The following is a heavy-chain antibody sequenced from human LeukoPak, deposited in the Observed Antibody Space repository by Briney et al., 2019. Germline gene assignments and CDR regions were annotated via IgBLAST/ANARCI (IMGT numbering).Heavy chain of an antibody. CDR1: GFTFSSFE. J-gene: IGHJ4*02. CDR3: AKERELLWFGELLN. V-gene: IGHV3-48*03. D-gene: IGHD3-10*01. CDR2: ISSGGSTI. Sequence: PGGSLRLSCAASGFTFSSFEMKWVRQAPGKGLEWVSYISSGGSTIYYADSVKGRFAISRDNAKNSLYLQMNSLRAEDTAVYYCAKERELLWFGELLNWGQGTLVTVSS.